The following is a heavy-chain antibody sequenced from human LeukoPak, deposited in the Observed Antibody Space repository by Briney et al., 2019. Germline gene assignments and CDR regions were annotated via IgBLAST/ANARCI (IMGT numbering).Heavy chain of an antibody. D-gene: IGHD2-2*02. V-gene: IGHV3-23*01. Sequence: GGSLRLSCAASGFTFSSYAMSGVRQAPGKGREWVSAISGSGGSTYYADSVKGRFTISRDNSKNTLYLQMNSLRAEDTAVYYCAKGAASVYCSSTSCYNFDYWGQGTLVTVSS. CDR2: ISGSGGST. CDR1: GFTFSSYA. CDR3: AKGAASVYCSSTSCYNFDY. J-gene: IGHJ4*02.